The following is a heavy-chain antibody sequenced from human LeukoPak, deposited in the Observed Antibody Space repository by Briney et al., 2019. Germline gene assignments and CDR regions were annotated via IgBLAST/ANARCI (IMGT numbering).Heavy chain of an antibody. J-gene: IGHJ4*02. CDR1: GGSVSSYY. CDR3: ARDGYYGSGLDY. V-gene: IGHV4-59*02. D-gene: IGHD3-10*01. CDR2: IYYSVST. Sequence: SETLSLTCTVSGGSVSSYYWSGIRQPPGKGLESIGYIYYSVSTNYNPSLKSRVTISLDTSKNQFSLKLSSVTAADTAVYYCARDGYYGSGLDYWGQGTLVTVSS.